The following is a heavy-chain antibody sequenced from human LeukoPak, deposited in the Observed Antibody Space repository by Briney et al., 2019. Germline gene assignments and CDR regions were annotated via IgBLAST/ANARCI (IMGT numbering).Heavy chain of an antibody. Sequence: GESLKISCKGSGYSFTSYWIGWVRQLPGKGLEWMGIIYPGDSDTRYSPSFQGQVTISADKSISTAYLQWSSLKASDTAMYYCARHQYYDILTGYYYYYGMDVWGQGTTVTVSS. CDR2: IYPGDSDT. D-gene: IGHD3-9*01. V-gene: IGHV5-51*01. J-gene: IGHJ6*02. CDR3: ARHQYYDILTGYYYYYGMDV. CDR1: GYSFTSYW.